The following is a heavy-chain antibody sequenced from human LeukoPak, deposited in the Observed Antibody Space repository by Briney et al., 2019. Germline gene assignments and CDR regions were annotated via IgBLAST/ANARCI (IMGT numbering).Heavy chain of an antibody. Sequence: GGSLRRSCAASGFTFSNYNMNWVRQAPGKGLEWVSSISSSSSYIYYADSVEGRFTISRENTKNTLYLQMNSLRAEDTAVYYCARASPYGTAGYWGQGTLVTVSS. V-gene: IGHV3-21*01. D-gene: IGHD2-8*02. CDR1: GFTFSNYN. CDR3: ARASPYGTAGY. CDR2: ISSSSSYI. J-gene: IGHJ4*02.